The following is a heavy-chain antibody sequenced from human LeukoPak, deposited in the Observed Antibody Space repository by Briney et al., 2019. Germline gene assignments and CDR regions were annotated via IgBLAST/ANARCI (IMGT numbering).Heavy chain of an antibody. CDR2: ISGSGGST. D-gene: IGHD6-13*01. J-gene: IGHJ4*02. V-gene: IGHV3-23*01. CDR3: AKMAAAGTIPYYFDY. CDR1: GFTFSSYA. Sequence: GGSLRLSCAASGFTFSSYAMSWVRQAPGKGLEWVSAISGSGGSTYYADSVKGRFTISRDNSKNTPYLQMNSLRAEDTAVYYCAKMAAAGTIPYYFDYWGQGTLVTVSS.